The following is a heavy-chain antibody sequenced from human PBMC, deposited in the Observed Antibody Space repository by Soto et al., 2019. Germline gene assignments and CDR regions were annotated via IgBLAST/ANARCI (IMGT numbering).Heavy chain of an antibody. CDR2: ISAYNGNT. CDR3: ARVVHYSNYRHTGWFEH. CDR1: GYTFTSYG. D-gene: IGHD4-4*01. V-gene: IGHV1-18*04. Sequence: QVQLVQSGAEVKKPGASVKVSCKASGYTFTSYGISWVRQAPGQGLECMGWISAYNGNTNCAQSLQRRGTMTTAPSTSTAYMELGSLRTDDTAVYYCARVVHYSNYRHTGWFEHWGQGTLVTVSS. J-gene: IGHJ5*02.